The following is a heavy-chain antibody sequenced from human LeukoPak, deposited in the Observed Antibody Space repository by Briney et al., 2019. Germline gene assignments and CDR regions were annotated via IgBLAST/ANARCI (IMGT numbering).Heavy chain of an antibody. D-gene: IGHD6-19*01. V-gene: IGHV3-30-3*01. CDR2: ISYDGSNK. CDR3: ARCYSGGWSYYFDY. CDR1: GFTFSGYA. J-gene: IGHJ4*02. Sequence: GRSLRLSCAASGFTFSGYAMHWVRQAPGKGLEWVAVISYDGSNKYYADSVKGRFTISRENSKNTLYLQMNSLRAEDTAVYYCARCYSGGWSYYFDYWGQGTLVTVSS.